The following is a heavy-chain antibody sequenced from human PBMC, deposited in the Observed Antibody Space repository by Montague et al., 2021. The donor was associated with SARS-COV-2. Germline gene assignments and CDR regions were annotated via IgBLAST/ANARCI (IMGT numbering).Heavy chain of an antibody. D-gene: IGHD6-13*01. CDR3: VRGIEAAGSYDY. J-gene: IGHJ4*02. Sequence: CPISGDSVSSNTATWNWIRQSPSRGLECLGRTYYRSMWKSDYARSVKSRIAINPDTSKNQFSLQLSSVTPEDTALYYCVRGIEAAGSYDYWGQGTLVTVSS. CDR2: TYYRSMWKS. V-gene: IGHV6-1*01. CDR1: GDSVSSNTAT.